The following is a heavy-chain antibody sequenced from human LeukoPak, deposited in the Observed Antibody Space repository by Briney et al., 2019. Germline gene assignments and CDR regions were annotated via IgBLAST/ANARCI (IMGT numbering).Heavy chain of an antibody. CDR3: ARVRQQLVLGYNWFDP. D-gene: IGHD6-13*01. J-gene: IGHJ5*02. CDR1: GGSISNYY. V-gene: IGHV4-4*07. CDR2: IYTSGST. Sequence: PSETLSLTCNVSGGSISNYYWSWIRQPAGKGLELIGRIYTSGSTNYNPSLKSRVTISVDTSKNQFSLKLSSVTAADTAVYYCARVRQQLVLGYNWFDPWGQGTLVTVSS.